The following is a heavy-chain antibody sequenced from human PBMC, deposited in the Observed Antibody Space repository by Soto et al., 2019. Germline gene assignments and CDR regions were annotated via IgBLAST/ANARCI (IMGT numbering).Heavy chain of an antibody. D-gene: IGHD2-15*01. CDR2: LVVGTGNT. CDR1: GCTIRSSA. V-gene: IGHV1-58*01. J-gene: IGHJ6*02. CDR3: ATGAYCSGGSCSGYYYYYYGMDL. Sequence: AVKVSCKTSGCTIRSSAVQGVRQALGQRGEGRGGLVVGTGNTNCAQKFQQRVTISSDSSTTTVSMELSSLTSEDTAVYYCATGAYCSGGSCSGYYYYYYGMDLWGQGTTVTVSS.